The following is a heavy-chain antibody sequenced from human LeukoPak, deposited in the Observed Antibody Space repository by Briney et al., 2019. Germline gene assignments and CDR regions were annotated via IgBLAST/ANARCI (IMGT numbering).Heavy chain of an antibody. CDR2: IIPILGIA. CDR3: ARAPNCSSTSCYTGRYYYYYMDV. D-gene: IGHD2-2*02. CDR1: GGTFSSYT. J-gene: IGHJ6*03. Sequence: GSSVKVSCKASGGTFSSYTISWVRQAPGQGLEWMGRIIPILGIANYAQKFQGRVTINADKSTSTAYMEMSSLRSEDTAVYYCARAPNCSSTSCYTGRYYYYYMDVWGKGTTVTVSS. V-gene: IGHV1-69*02.